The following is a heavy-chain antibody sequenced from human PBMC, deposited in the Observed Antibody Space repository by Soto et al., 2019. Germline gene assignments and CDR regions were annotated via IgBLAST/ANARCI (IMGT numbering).Heavy chain of an antibody. CDR1: GGSFSGYY. CDR3: ARGGRRMVYAMAIRGDGYFDY. Sequence: SETLSLTCAVYGGSFSGYYWSWIRQPPGKGLEWIGEINHSGSTNYNPSLKSRVTISVDTSKNQFSLKLSSVTAADTAVYYCARGGRRMVYAMAIRGDGYFDYWGQGTLVTVSS. V-gene: IGHV4-34*01. J-gene: IGHJ4*02. D-gene: IGHD2-8*01. CDR2: INHSGST.